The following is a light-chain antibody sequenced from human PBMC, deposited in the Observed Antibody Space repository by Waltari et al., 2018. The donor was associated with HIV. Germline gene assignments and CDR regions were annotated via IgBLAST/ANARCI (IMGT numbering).Light chain of an antibody. CDR2: DVS. CDR3: SSYASSITVV. CDR1: NSDVGGYNY. V-gene: IGLV2-14*01. Sequence: QSALTQPASVSGSPGQSITISCTGTNSDVGGYNYVSWYQQYPGKAPKLMIYDVSNRASRASNRCSASKSGNTASRTISGLQAGGEADYYCSSYASSITVVFGGGTKLTVL. J-gene: IGLJ2*01.